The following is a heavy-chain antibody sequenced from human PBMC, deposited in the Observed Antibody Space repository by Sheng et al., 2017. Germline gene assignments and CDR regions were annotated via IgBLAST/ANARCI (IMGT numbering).Heavy chain of an antibody. CDR2: IFYSGST. J-gene: IGHJ4*02. CDR1: GGSITSSSYY. CDR3: ARDRGSSWTRWDS. V-gene: IGHV4-39*07. Sequence: QLQLQESGPGLVKPSETLSLTCTVSGGSITSSSYYWGWIRQPPGKGLEWIGSIFYSGSTYYNPSVKSRVTISVDTSKNQFSLKLSSVTAADTAVYYCARDRGSSWTRWDSWGQGNAGSPSPQ. D-gene: IGHD6-13*01.